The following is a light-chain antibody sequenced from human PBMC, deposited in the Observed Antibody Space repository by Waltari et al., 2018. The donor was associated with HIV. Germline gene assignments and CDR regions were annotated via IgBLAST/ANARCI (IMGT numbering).Light chain of an antibody. J-gene: IGLJ3*02. CDR1: ISNIGSNS. V-gene: IGLV1-44*01. Sequence: HSVLTQAPSASGTLGQRVPISCSGSISNIGSNSVSWFQQLPGMSPRLIIFSDSQRPSGVPDRFSASKSGTSASLAIDGLESGDEADYYCAARDDILSGSWVFGGGT. CDR3: AARDDILSGSWV. CDR2: SDS.